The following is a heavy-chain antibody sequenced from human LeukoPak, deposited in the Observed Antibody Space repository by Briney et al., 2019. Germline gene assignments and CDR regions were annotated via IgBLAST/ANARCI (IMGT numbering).Heavy chain of an antibody. J-gene: IGHJ4*02. CDR3: AKDINYGEYGGLDY. V-gene: IGHV3-9*01. Sequence: PGRSLRLSCAASGFTFDDYAMHWVRQAPGKGLGWVSGISWNSGSIGYADSVKGRFTISRDNAKNSLYLQMNSLRAEDTALYYCAKDINYGEYGGLDYWGQGTLVTVSS. CDR2: ISWNSGSI. CDR1: GFTFDDYA. D-gene: IGHD4-17*01.